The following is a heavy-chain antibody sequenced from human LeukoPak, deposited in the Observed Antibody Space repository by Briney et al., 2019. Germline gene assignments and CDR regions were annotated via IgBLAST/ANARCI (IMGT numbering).Heavy chain of an antibody. CDR2: ISYDGSNK. Sequence: GGSLRLSCAASGFTFSSYAMHWVRQAPGKGLEWVAVISYDGSNKYYADSVKGRFTISRDNSKNTLYLQMNSLRAEDTAVYYCARDNSQQQLLAHAFDTWGQGTMVTVSS. CDR1: GFTFSSYA. J-gene: IGHJ3*02. CDR3: ARDNSQQQLLAHAFDT. V-gene: IGHV3-30-3*01. D-gene: IGHD6-13*01.